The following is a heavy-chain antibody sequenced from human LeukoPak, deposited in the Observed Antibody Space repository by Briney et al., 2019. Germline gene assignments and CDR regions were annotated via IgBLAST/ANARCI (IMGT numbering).Heavy chain of an antibody. D-gene: IGHD6-19*01. V-gene: IGHV4-4*02. CDR3: ARDGPHSSGWSTNDAFDI. J-gene: IGHJ3*02. CDR2: IYHSGST. CDR1: GGSISSSNW. Sequence: PSGTLSLTCAVSGGSISSSNWWSWVRQPPGKGLEWIGEIYHSGSTNYNPSLKSRVTLSVDKSKNQFSLKLSSVTAADTAVYYCARDGPHSSGWSTNDAFDIWGQGTMVTVSS.